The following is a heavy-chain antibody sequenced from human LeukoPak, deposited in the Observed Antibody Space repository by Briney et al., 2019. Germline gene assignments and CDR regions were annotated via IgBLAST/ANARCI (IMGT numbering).Heavy chain of an antibody. D-gene: IGHD1-14*01. V-gene: IGHV3-23*01. CDR3: ADYRKPQGLDY. CDR2: IFGSGGST. J-gene: IGHJ4*02. Sequence: GGSLRLSCAASGFTFSSYAMYWVRQAPGKGLEWVSGIFGSGGSTHYADSVKGRFTISRDNSKNAVYLQMNSLRVEDTAVYYCADYRKPQGLDYWGQGTLVTVSS. CDR1: GFTFSSYA.